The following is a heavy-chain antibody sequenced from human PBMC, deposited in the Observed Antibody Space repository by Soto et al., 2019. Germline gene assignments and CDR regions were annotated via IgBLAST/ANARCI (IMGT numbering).Heavy chain of an antibody. J-gene: IGHJ1*01. D-gene: IGHD2-8*01. V-gene: IGHV4-30-2*01. Sequence: QVQLQESGSGLVKPSQTLSLTCTVSGGSISSGGYSWSWIRQPPGKGLEWIGYIYHSGSTYYNPSLKSRVTISMDTSKNQFSLKVNSVTAVDTAVYYCARGHDANNDWGQGTLVTVSS. CDR1: GGSISSGGYS. CDR2: IYHSGST. CDR3: ARGHDANND.